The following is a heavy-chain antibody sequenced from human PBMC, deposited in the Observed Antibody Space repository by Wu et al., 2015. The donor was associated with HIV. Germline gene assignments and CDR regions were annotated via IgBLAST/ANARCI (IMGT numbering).Heavy chain of an antibody. V-gene: IGHV1-69*05. CDR2: IIPIFGTA. CDR3: ARSIAAAGSGSGSFDI. CDR1: GGTFSSYA. Sequence: QVQLVQSGAEVKKPGSSVKVSCKASGGTFSSYAISWVRQAPGQGLEWMGGIIPIFGTANYAQKFQGRVTITTDESTSTAYMELSSLRSEDTAVYYCARSIAAAGSGSGSFDIWGQGDNGHRLF. D-gene: IGHD6-13*01. J-gene: IGHJ3*02.